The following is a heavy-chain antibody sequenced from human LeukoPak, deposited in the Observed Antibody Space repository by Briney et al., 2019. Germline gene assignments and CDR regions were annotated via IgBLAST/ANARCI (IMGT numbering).Heavy chain of an antibody. V-gene: IGHV4-59*01. CDR3: ASTVRVVPAALRGWFDP. D-gene: IGHD2-2*01. J-gene: IGHJ5*02. Sequence: SETLSLTCTVSGGSISGYFWSWIRQPPGQGLEWIVYIYNSGSTDYNPSLKSRVTISVDTSTNQFSLKMTSVTAADTAVYYCASTVRVVPAALRGWFDPWGQGTLVTVSS. CDR1: GGSISGYF. CDR2: IYNSGST.